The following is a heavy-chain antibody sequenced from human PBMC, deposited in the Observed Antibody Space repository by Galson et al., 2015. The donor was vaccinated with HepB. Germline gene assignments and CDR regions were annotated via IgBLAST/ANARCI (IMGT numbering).Heavy chain of an antibody. V-gene: IGHV3-33*01. CDR1: GFTFSSYG. D-gene: IGHD2-15*01. CDR2: IWFDGSNR. J-gene: IGHJ4*02. Sequence: SLRLSCAASGFTFSSYGMHWVRQAPGKGLEWVAVIWFDGSNRYYADSVKGRFTISRDNSKNTLHLQMNSLGAEDTAVYYCASGDCTAASSCYSRALFDYCSQGTLVTVSS. CDR3: ASGDCTAASSCYSRALFDY.